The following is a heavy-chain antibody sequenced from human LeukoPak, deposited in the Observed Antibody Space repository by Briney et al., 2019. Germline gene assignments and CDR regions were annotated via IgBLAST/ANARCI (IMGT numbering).Heavy chain of an antibody. CDR3: AREHIAADTRDVFDI. J-gene: IGHJ3*02. V-gene: IGHV4-4*02. D-gene: IGHD6-13*01. CDR1: GGSINITNW. Sequence: PSGTLSRTCAVSGGSINITNWWSWVRQPPGKGLEWIGEIHHTGGTNYKPSLKSRVTISLEKSKNQFSVKLSSVTAADTAVYYCAREHIAADTRDVFDIWGQGTMVTVSP. CDR2: IHHTGGT.